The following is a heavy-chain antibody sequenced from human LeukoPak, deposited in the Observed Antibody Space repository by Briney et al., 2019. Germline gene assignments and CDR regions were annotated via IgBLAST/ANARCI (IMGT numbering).Heavy chain of an antibody. J-gene: IGHJ4*02. CDR1: GFTFSSYS. V-gene: IGHV3-48*01. CDR2: ISSSSSTI. CDR3: ARDWPFDY. Sequence: PGGSLRLSCAASGFTFSSYSMNWVRQAPGKGLEWVSYISSSSSTISYADSVKGRFTTSRDNAKNSLYLQMNSLRAEDTAVYYCARDWPFDYWGQGTLVTVSS.